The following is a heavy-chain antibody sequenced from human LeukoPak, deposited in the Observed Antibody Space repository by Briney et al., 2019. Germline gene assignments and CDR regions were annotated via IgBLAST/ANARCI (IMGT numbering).Heavy chain of an antibody. D-gene: IGHD3-16*01. CDR1: GFTFSTYS. CDR3: ARHSCYDS. Sequence: GESLKISCNGSGFTFSTYSFAWVRQMPVKGLEWMGVIYAGDSSTRYSPSFKGQVTISVDKSISTAYLQWSRLKASDSAIYYCARHSCYDSWGQGTLVTVSS. V-gene: IGHV5-51*01. J-gene: IGHJ4*02. CDR2: IYAGDSST.